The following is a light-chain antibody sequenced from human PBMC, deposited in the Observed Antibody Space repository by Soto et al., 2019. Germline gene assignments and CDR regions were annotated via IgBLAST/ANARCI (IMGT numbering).Light chain of an antibody. CDR2: GAS. CDR1: QSVSSSY. V-gene: IGKV3-20*01. Sequence: EIVLTQSPGTLSLSPGERATLSCRASQSVSSSYLAWYQQKPGQAPRLLIYGASSRATGIPDRFSGSGSGTDFTLTISRLEPEDFAVYYCQQYASFGQ. CDR3: QQYAS. J-gene: IGKJ1*01.